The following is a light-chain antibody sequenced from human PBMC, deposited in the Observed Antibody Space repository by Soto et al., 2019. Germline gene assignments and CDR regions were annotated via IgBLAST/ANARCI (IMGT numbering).Light chain of an antibody. CDR3: QQSYSTPCT. V-gene: IGKV1-39*01. CDR2: DTS. Sequence: DIQMTQSPSSLSASVGDRVTITCRASQSISSRLNWYQQKPGKAPQLLIYDTSNLESGVPSRFSGSGSGTDFTFTISSLQPEDFATYYCQQSYSTPCTFGQGTKVEIK. J-gene: IGKJ1*01. CDR1: QSISSR.